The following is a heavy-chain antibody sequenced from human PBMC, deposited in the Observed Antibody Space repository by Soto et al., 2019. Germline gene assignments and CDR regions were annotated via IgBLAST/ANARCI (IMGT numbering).Heavy chain of an antibody. V-gene: IGHV3-48*03. J-gene: IGHJ6*02. CDR2: ISSSGSTI. CDR1: GFTFSSYE. D-gene: IGHD1-26*01. Sequence: GGSLRLSCAASGFTFSSYEMNWVRQAPGKGLEWVSYISSSGSTIYYADSVKGRFTISRDNAKNSLHLQMNSLRAEDTAVYYCAREWELPNYYGMDVWGQGTTVTVSS. CDR3: AREWELPNYYGMDV.